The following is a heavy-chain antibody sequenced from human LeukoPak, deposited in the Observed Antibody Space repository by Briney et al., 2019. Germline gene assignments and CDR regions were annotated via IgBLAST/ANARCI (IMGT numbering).Heavy chain of an antibody. Sequence: SETLSLTCTVSGGSISSSSYYWGWIRQPPGKGLEWIGSIYYSGSTYYNPCLKSRVTISVDTSKNQFSLKLSSVTAADTAVYYCAIPGGPGAFDIWGQGTMVTVSS. V-gene: IGHV4-39*01. CDR1: GGSISSSSYY. CDR2: IYYSGST. CDR3: AIPGGPGAFDI. J-gene: IGHJ3*02. D-gene: IGHD3-16*01.